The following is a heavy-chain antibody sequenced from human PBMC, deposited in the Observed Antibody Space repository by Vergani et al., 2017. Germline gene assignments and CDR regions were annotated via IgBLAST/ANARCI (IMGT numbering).Heavy chain of an antibody. CDR2: ISAYNGNT. Sequence: QVQLVQSGAEVKKPGASVKVSCKASGYTFTSYGISWVRQAPGQGLEWMGWISAYNGNTNYAQKLQGRVTMTTDTSTSTAYMELRSLRSDDTAVYYCARXLGQDWNGVNHYYYGMDVWGQGTTVTVSS. J-gene: IGHJ6*02. CDR3: ARXLGQDWNGVNHYYYGMDV. D-gene: IGHD1-1*01. CDR1: GYTFTSYG. V-gene: IGHV1-18*01.